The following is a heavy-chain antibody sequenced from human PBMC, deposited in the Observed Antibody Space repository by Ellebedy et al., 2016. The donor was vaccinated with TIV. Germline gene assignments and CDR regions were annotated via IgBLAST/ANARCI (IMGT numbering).Heavy chain of an antibody. CDR2: IYYSGTT. J-gene: IGHJ5*02. CDR3: ARLSSRIAAAA. D-gene: IGHD6-13*01. CDR1: GGSISSTNSY. Sequence: SETLSLTCTVSGGSISSTNSYRVWIRQPPGKGLEWIGSIYYSGTTNYNPSLKSRVTISADTYKNQFSLKLSSVTAADTAVYYCARLSSRIAAAAWGQGVLVTVTS. V-gene: IGHV4-39*07.